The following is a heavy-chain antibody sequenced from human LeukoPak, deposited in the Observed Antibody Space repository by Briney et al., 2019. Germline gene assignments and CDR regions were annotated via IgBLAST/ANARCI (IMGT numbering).Heavy chain of an antibody. CDR3: AHASVAVISQNYFDN. Sequence: GASVKVSCKASGYTFTGYYMHWVRQAPGQGLEWMGWINPNSGGTNYAQKFQGRVTMTRDTSISTAYMELSRLRSDDTAVYYCAHASVAVISQNYFDNWGQGTLVTVSS. CDR1: GYTFTGYY. V-gene: IGHV1-2*02. D-gene: IGHD3-22*01. CDR2: INPNSGGT. J-gene: IGHJ4*02.